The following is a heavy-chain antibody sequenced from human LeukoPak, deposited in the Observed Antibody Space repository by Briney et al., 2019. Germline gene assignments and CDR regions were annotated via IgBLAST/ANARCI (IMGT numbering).Heavy chain of an antibody. Sequence: PGRSLRLSCTASGFTFGDYAMSWVRQAPGKGLEWVGSIRSKAYGGTTEYAASVKGRFTISRDDSKSIAYLQMNGLKTEDTAVYYCTRVRGRYGFDYWGQGTLVTVSS. J-gene: IGHJ4*02. CDR1: GFTFGDYA. D-gene: IGHD5-18*01. CDR2: IRSKAYGGTT. CDR3: TRVRGRYGFDY. V-gene: IGHV3-49*04.